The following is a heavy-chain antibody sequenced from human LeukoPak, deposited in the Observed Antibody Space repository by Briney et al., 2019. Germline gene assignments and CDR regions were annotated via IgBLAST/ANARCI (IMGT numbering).Heavy chain of an antibody. J-gene: IGHJ3*02. Sequence: GSSVKVSCKASGYTFTSYGISWVRQAPGQGLEWMGWISAYNGNTNYAQRLQGRVTMTTDTSTSTAYMELRSLRSDDTAVYYCARVLYGGNSDAFDIWGQGTMVTVSS. V-gene: IGHV1-18*01. D-gene: IGHD4-23*01. CDR3: ARVLYGGNSDAFDI. CDR1: GYTFTSYG. CDR2: ISAYNGNT.